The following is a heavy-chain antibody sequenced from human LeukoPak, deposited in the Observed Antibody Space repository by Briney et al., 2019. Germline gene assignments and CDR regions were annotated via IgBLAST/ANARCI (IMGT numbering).Heavy chain of an antibody. CDR2: IYYSGST. J-gene: IGHJ2*01. V-gene: IGHV4-39*01. CDR1: GGSISSSSYY. CDR3: ATSTEYDSRPDL. D-gene: IGHD3-22*01. Sequence: SETLSLTCTVSGGSISSSSYYWGWIRQPPGKGLEWIGSIYYSGSTYYNPSLKSRVTISVDTSKNQFSLKLSSVTAADTAVYYCATSTEYDSRPDLWGRGTLVTVSS.